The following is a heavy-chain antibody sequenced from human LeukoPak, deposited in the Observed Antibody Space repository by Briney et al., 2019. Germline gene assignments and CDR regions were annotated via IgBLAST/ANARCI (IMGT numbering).Heavy chain of an antibody. V-gene: IGHV3-53*01. Sequence: GXSLRLSCAASGFSVGSNYMSWVRQAPGRGLQWVSSTYIAGKTFHADSVKGRFTASRDNSKNIYYLQMNSLRAEDTAIYYCTRDTKNWGQGTLVTVSS. CDR1: GFSVGSNY. J-gene: IGHJ4*02. CDR3: TRDTKN. CDR2: TYIAGKT. D-gene: IGHD1-1*01.